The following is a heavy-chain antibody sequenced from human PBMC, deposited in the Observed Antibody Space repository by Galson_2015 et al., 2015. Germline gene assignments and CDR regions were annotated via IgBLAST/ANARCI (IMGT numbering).Heavy chain of an antibody. CDR2: IYSGGST. V-gene: IGHV3-66*01. CDR1: GFTVSSNY. Sequence: SLRLSCAASGFTVSSNYMSWVRQAPGKGLEWVSVIYSGGSTYYADSVKGRFTISRDNSKNTLYLQMNSLRAEDTAVYYCARDMTTVTSPWWGQGTLVTVSS. J-gene: IGHJ4*02. CDR3: ARDMTTVTSPW. D-gene: IGHD4-11*01.